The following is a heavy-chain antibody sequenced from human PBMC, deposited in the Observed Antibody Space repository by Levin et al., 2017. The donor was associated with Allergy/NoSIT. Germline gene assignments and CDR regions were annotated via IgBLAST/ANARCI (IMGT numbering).Heavy chain of an antibody. Sequence: GESLKISCAASGFTFSSYSMNWVRQTPGKGLEWVSSISTTGSYIYYADSVKGRFSVSRDNAKNSLSLQMNSLRAEDTALYYCARAATTMTDWYFDLWGRGTLVTVSS. V-gene: IGHV3-21*01. J-gene: IGHJ2*01. D-gene: IGHD4-17*01. CDR2: ISTTGSYI. CDR3: ARAATTMTDWYFDL. CDR1: GFTFSSYS.